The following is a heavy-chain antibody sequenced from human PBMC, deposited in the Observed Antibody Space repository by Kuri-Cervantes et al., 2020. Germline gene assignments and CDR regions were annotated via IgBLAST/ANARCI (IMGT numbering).Heavy chain of an antibody. D-gene: IGHD6-13*01. CDR3: ARDPVTLAAPLDYFDY. V-gene: IGHV3-74*01. CDR1: GFTFSSYW. J-gene: IGHJ4*02. Sequence: GESLKISCAASGFTFSSYWMHWVRQAPGKGLVWVSRINSDGSSTSYADSVKGRFTISRDNSKNTLYLQMNSLRAEDTAVYYCARDPVTLAAPLDYFDYWGQGTLVTVSS. CDR2: INSDGSST.